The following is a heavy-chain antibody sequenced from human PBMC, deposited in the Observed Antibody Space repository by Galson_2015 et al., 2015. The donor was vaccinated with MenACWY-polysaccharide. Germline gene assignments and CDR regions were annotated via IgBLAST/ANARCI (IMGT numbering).Heavy chain of an antibody. Sequence: TWIRQYPGKDLEWIGFLLGSGYTYFNPSLGSRVSISRDTSKNQFSLRLTSVAGAYPARYYCARGVYCGGDCYSGTDYWGQGILVTVSS. V-gene: IGHV4-31*02. J-gene: IGHJ4*02. CDR2: LLGSGYT. D-gene: IGHD2-21*02. CDR3: ARGVYCGGDCYSGTDY.